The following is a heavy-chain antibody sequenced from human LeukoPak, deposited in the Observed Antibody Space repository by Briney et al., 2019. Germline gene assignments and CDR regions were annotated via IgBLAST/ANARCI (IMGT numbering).Heavy chain of an antibody. CDR2: INWNGGST. J-gene: IGHJ6*03. CDR3: ARDRGPYYHYYMDV. D-gene: IGHD3-16*01. CDR1: GFTFDDYD. Sequence: GGSLRLSCAASGFTFDDYDMSWVRQAPGKGLEWVSGINWNGGSTEYADSVKGRFTISRDNPKNSLYLQMNSLRVEDTALYYCARDRGPYYHYYMDVWGKGTTVTVSS. V-gene: IGHV3-20*04.